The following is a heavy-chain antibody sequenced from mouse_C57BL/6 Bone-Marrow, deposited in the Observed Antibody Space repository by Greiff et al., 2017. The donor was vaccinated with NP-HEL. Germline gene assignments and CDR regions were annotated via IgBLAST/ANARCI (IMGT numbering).Heavy chain of an antibody. CDR3: AREGQLRDY. CDR1: GFTFSSYG. Sequence: DVMLVESGGDLVKPGGSLKLSCAASGFTFSSYGMSWVRQTPDKRLEWVATISSGGSYTYYPDSVKGRFTISRDNAKNTLYLQMSSLKSEDTAMYYCAREGQLRDYWGQGTTLTVPS. CDR2: ISSGGSYT. D-gene: IGHD3-2*02. V-gene: IGHV5-6*02. J-gene: IGHJ2*01.